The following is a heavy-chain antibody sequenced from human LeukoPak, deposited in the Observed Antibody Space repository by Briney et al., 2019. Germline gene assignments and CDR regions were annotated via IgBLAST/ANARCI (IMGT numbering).Heavy chain of an antibody. J-gene: IGHJ4*02. CDR2: ISSSSIYI. Sequence: GGSLRLSCAASGFTFSSYSMNWVRQAPGKGLEWVSSISSSSIYIYYADSVKGRFTISRDNAKNSLYLQMNSLRAEDTAVYYCAKRGPGSPQSGKYYFDYWGQGTLVTVSS. CDR3: AKRGPGSPQSGKYYFDY. CDR1: GFTFSSYS. D-gene: IGHD3-10*01. V-gene: IGHV3-21*04.